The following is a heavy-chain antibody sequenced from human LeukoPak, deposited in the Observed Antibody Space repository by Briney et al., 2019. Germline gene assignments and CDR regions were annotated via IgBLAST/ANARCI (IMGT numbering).Heavy chain of an antibody. Sequence: PGGSLRLSCAASGFTFSSYAMSWVRQAPGKGLEWVSAISGSGSSTYYADSVKGRFTISRDNSKNTLYLQMNSLRAEDTAVYYCAKVGQLLYREPFDYWGQGTLVTVSS. V-gene: IGHV3-23*01. CDR2: ISGSGSST. CDR1: GFTFSSYA. CDR3: AKVGQLLYREPFDY. J-gene: IGHJ4*02. D-gene: IGHD2-2*02.